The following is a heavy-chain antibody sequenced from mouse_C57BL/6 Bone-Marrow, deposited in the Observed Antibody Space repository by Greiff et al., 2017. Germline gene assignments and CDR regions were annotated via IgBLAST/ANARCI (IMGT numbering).Heavy chain of an antibody. CDR1: GFTFSSYA. CDR2: ISDGGSYT. V-gene: IGHV5-4*03. CDR3: ARSVYYDYPAWFAY. Sequence: EVKLQESGGGLVKPGGSLKLSCAASGFTFSSYAMSWVRQTPEKRLEWVATISDGGSYTYYPDNVKGRFTISRDNAKNNLYLQMSHLKSEDTAMYYCARSVYYDYPAWFAYWGQGTLVTVSA. J-gene: IGHJ3*01. D-gene: IGHD2-4*01.